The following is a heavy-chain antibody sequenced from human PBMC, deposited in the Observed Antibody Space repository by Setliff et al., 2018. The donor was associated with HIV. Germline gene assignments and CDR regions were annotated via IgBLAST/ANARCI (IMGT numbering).Heavy chain of an antibody. CDR2: AYPGDSDT. V-gene: IGHV5-51*01. CDR3: ARMNSAFSSVDY. CDR1: GFNFLAHW. D-gene: IGHD1-7*01. Sequence: GESLKISCQCSGFNFLAHWIGWVRQVPEKGLEWLGIAYPGDSDTKYSPSFQGHVSMSADRSSSTAYLQWSSLKASDTAMYYCARMNSAFSSVDYWGQGTLVTVS. J-gene: IGHJ4*02.